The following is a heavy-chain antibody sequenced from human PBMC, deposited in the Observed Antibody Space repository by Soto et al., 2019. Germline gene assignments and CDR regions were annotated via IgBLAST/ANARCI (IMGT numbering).Heavy chain of an antibody. CDR1: GFSLRTNGVG. CDR3: ANRVGTPGYFQH. CDR2: IYWDDDK. Sequence: QITLKESGPTLVKPTQTLTLTCTFSGFSLRTNGVGVGWIRQPPGKALEWLALIYWDDDKRYSPSLKSRLTIPKDTSKNQVVLTMTNMDPVDTATYYCANRVGTPGYFQHWGQGTLVTVSS. D-gene: IGHD1-26*01. J-gene: IGHJ1*01. V-gene: IGHV2-5*02.